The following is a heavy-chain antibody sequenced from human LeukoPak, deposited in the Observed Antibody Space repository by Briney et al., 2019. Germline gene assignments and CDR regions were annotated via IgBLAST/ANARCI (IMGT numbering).Heavy chain of an antibody. J-gene: IGHJ4*02. CDR2: IYYGGST. CDR1: GGSISSYY. V-gene: IGHV4-59*12. D-gene: IGHD3-10*01. CDR3: ATITPHDY. Sequence: SETLSLTCTVSGGSISSYYWSWIRQPPGKGLEWIGYIYYGGSTNYNPSLKSRVTISVDTSKNQFSLKLSSVTAADTAVYYCATITPHDYWGQGTLVTVSS.